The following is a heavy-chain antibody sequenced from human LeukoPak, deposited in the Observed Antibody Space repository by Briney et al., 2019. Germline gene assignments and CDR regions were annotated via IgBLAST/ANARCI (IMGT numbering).Heavy chain of an antibody. V-gene: IGHV3-23*01. CDR3: AKDSIRDGYNSYDY. J-gene: IGHJ4*02. Sequence: SGGSLRLSCAASGFTFDDFAMNWVRQAPGKGLQWVSLIYASGGTTKYADSVKGRFTISRDNSKNTLYLQMNSLRVEDTAVYYCAKDSIRDGYNSYDYWGQGTLVTVSS. CDR1: GFTFDDFA. D-gene: IGHD5-24*01. CDR2: IYASGGTT.